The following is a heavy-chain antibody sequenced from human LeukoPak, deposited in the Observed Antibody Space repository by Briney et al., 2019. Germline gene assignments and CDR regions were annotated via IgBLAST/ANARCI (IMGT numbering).Heavy chain of an antibody. D-gene: IGHD3-16*01. J-gene: IGHJ4*02. Sequence: SETLSLTCTVSGGSISSYYWSWIRQPPGKGLEWIGYIYYSGSTYYNPSLKSRVTMSVDKSKNQFSLRLSSATAADTAVYHCAREGGGFDYWGQGTLVTVSS. CDR1: GGSISSYY. CDR3: AREGGGFDY. CDR2: IYYSGST. V-gene: IGHV4-59*12.